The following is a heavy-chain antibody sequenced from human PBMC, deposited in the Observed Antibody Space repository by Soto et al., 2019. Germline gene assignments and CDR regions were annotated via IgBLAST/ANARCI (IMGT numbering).Heavy chain of an antibody. CDR2: ISSSSSYI. CDR1: GFTFSSYS. CDR3: ARDDGGRLPSDYYYYYGMDV. D-gene: IGHD2-15*01. Sequence: PGGSLRLSCAASGFTFSSYSMNWVRQAPGKGLEWVSSISSSSSYIYYADSVKGRFTISRDNAKNSLYLQMNSLRAEDTAVYYCARDDGGRLPSDYYYYYGMDVWGQGTTVTVSS. J-gene: IGHJ6*02. V-gene: IGHV3-21*01.